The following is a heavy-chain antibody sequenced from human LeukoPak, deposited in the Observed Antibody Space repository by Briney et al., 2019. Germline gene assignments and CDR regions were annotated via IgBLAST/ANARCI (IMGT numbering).Heavy chain of an antibody. J-gene: IGHJ3*02. CDR3: ARRDEGYCSGGSCSHTRGAFDI. D-gene: IGHD2-15*01. V-gene: IGHV4-39*01. CDR1: GGSISSSSYY. CDR2: IYYSGST. Sequence: SETLSLTCTVSGGSISSSSYYWGWIRQPPGKGLEWIGSIYYSGSTYYNPSLKSRVTISVDTSKNQFSLKLSSVTAADTAVYYCARRDEGYCSGGSCSHTRGAFDIWGQGTMVTVSS.